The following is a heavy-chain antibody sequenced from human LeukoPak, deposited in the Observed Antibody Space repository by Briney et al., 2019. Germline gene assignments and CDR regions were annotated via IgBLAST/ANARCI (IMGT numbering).Heavy chain of an antibody. J-gene: IGHJ5*01. CDR3: ARRGDANNGDS. Sequence: GGSLRLSCAASGFTFSSYEMNWVRQAPGKGLEWVSYISSSGSTIYYADSVKGRFTISRDNAKNSLYLQMNSLRAEDTAVYFCARRGDANNGDSGGQGTLVTDS. D-gene: IGHD5-24*01. CDR1: GFTFSSYE. CDR2: ISSSGSTI. V-gene: IGHV3-48*03.